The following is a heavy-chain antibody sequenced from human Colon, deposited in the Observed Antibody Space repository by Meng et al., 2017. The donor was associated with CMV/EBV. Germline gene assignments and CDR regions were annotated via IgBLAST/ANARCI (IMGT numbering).Heavy chain of an antibody. Sequence: LVGAGGGVVLPGGSRRLSWEALGFTFSAYGMQWVRQAPGKGLEWVTFILNDGISKYYADSVKGRFTISRDNSKNILYLQINGLRNEDTAVYYCLRDSWTDWGQGTLVTVSS. D-gene: IGHD3/OR15-3a*01. CDR1: GFTFSAYG. CDR2: ILNDGISK. V-gene: IGHV3-30*02. J-gene: IGHJ4*02. CDR3: LRDSWTD.